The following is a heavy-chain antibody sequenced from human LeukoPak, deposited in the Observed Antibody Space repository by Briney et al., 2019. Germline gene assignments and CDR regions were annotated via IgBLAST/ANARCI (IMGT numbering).Heavy chain of an antibody. D-gene: IGHD6-13*01. J-gene: IGHJ4*02. V-gene: IGHV1-46*01. CDR1: GYTFTSYY. CDR3: ASAPPSSSWYDY. Sequence: ASVKVSCKASGYTFTSYYMHWVRQAPGQGLEWMGIINPSGGSTSYAQKFQGRVTMTRDMSTSTVYMELNSLRSEDTAVYYCASAPPSSSWYDYWGQGTLVTVSS. CDR2: INPSGGST.